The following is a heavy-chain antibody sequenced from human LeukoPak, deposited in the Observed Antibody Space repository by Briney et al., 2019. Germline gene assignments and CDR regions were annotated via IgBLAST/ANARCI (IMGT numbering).Heavy chain of an antibody. V-gene: IGHV3-23*01. CDR1: GFTFASYS. J-gene: IGHJ4*02. Sequence: PGGSLRLSCAASGFTFASYSMNWVRQAPGKGLEWVSTISGGGGSTYYADSVKGRFTISRDNSKNTLYLQMNSLRAEDTAVYYCAKGEGGSYYGIFDYWGQGTLVTVSS. D-gene: IGHD1-26*01. CDR3: AKGEGGSYYGIFDY. CDR2: ISGGGGST.